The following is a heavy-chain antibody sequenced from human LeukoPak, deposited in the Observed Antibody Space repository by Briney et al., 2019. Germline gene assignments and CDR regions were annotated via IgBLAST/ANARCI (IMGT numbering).Heavy chain of an antibody. Sequence: SGGSLRLSCTVSGFTVSSNSMSWVRQAPGKGLEWVSFIYSGGNTHYSDSVKGRFTISRDNSKNTLYLQMNSLRAEDTAVYYCAKARDSGSYYGATFDYWGQGTLVTVSS. V-gene: IGHV3-53*01. CDR1: GFTVSSNS. J-gene: IGHJ4*02. D-gene: IGHD1-26*01. CDR2: IYSGGNT. CDR3: AKARDSGSYYGATFDY.